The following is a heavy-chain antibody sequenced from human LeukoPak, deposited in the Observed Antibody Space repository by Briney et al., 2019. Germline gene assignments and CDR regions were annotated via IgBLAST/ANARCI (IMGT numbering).Heavy chain of an antibody. J-gene: IGHJ3*02. D-gene: IGHD3-10*01. Sequence: PGGSLRLSCAASGFTFSSYGMHWVRQAPGKGLEWVAVISYDGSNKYYAESVKGRFTISRDNSKNTLYLQMNSLRAEDTAVYYCVFEGRADAFDIWGQGTMVTVSS. V-gene: IGHV3-30*03. CDR2: ISYDGSNK. CDR3: VFEGRADAFDI. CDR1: GFTFSSYG.